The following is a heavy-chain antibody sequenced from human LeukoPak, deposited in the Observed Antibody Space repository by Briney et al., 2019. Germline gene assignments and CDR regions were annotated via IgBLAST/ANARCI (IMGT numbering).Heavy chain of an antibody. CDR2: IKQDGSEK. CDR3: ARAREITVSGTDYFDF. Sequence: SGGSLRLSCAASGFTFSRYWMSWVRLAPGKGLEWVANIKQDGSEKYYVGSVKGRFTISRDNAQNSLYLQMNSLRAEDTAVYYCARAREITVSGTDYFDFWGQGTLVTVSS. CDR1: GFTFSRYW. V-gene: IGHV3-7*01. J-gene: IGHJ4*02. D-gene: IGHD6-19*01.